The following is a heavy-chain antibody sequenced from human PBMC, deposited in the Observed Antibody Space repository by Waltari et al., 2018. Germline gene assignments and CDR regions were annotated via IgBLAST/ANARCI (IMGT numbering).Heavy chain of an antibody. Sequence: QLQLQDSVAGLVKPSETLSLTCNVSGSSVSSSSHYWGWIRQPPGKGLEWIGSIYYSGSTYYNPSLKSRVTISVDTSKNQFSLKLSSVTAADTAVYYCARVHDYGDYYFDYWGQGTLVTVSS. CDR2: IYYSGST. D-gene: IGHD4-17*01. CDR3: ARVHDYGDYYFDY. V-gene: IGHV4-39*07. CDR1: GSSVSSSSHY. J-gene: IGHJ4*02.